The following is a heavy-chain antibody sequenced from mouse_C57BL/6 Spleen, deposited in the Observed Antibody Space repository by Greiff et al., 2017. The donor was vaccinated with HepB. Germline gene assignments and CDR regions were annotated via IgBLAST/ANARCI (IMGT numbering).Heavy chain of an antibody. Sequence: QVQLQQPGAELVMPGASVKLSCKASGYTFTSYWVHWVKQRPGQGLEWIGEIDPSDSYTNYNQKFKGKSTLTVDKSSSTAYMQLSSLTSEDSAVYYCARWRDYFDYWGQGTTLTVSS. J-gene: IGHJ2*01. V-gene: IGHV1-69*01. CDR3: ARWRDYFDY. CDR2: IDPSDSYT. CDR1: GYTFTSYW.